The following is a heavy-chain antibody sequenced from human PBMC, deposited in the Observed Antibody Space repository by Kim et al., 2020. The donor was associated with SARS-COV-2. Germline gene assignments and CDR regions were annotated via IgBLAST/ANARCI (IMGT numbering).Heavy chain of an antibody. V-gene: IGHV4-39*01. CDR2: T. J-gene: IGHJ4*02. Sequence: TSYMPSLKVRVTISIDPSKNHFSLNVSSVTAADTSVYYCARLKGNGDQLSYWGQGILFTVSS. D-gene: IGHD4-17*01. CDR3: ARLKGNGDQLSY.